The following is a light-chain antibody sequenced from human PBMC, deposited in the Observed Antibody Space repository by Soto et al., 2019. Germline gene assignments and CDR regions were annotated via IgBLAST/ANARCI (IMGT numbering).Light chain of an antibody. CDR2: KAS. Sequence: DLQMTQSPSTLSASVGDRVTITCRASQSISSWLAWYQQKPGKAPNLLIYKASSLESGVPSRFSGSGSGTEFTLTISSLQPDDFATYYCQQYISYSSWTFGQGTKVEIK. CDR1: QSISSW. CDR3: QQYISYSSWT. J-gene: IGKJ1*01. V-gene: IGKV1-5*03.